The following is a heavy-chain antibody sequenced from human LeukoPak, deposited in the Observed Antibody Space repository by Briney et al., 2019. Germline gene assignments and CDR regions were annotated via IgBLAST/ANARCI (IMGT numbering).Heavy chain of an antibody. CDR1: GFTFRSYE. D-gene: IGHD2-2*01. CDR3: ARVGDIVVVPAYFDY. J-gene: IGHJ4*02. CDR2: ISGSGSTI. V-gene: IGHV3-48*03. Sequence: GGSLRLSCAASGFTFRSYEMSWVRQAPGKGLEWVSYISGSGSTIYYADSVQGRFTISRDNAKNSLYLQMNSLRAEDTALYYCARVGDIVVVPAYFDYWGQGTLVTVSS.